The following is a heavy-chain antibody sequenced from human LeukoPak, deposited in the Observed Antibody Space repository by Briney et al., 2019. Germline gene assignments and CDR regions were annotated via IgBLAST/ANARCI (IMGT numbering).Heavy chain of an antibody. CDR2: ISSSSSYT. J-gene: IGHJ4*02. Sequence: PGGSLRLSCAASGFTFSDYYMSWIRQAPGKGLEWVSYISSSSSYTNYADSVKGRFTVSRANAKNSLYLQMNSLRAEDTAVYYCARARDYGPESPVDYWGQGTLVTVSS. D-gene: IGHD3-10*01. V-gene: IGHV3-11*05. CDR3: ARARDYGPESPVDY. CDR1: GFTFSDYY.